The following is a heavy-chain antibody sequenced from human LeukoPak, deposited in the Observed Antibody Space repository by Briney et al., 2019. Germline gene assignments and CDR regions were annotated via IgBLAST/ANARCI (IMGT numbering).Heavy chain of an antibody. Sequence: GGSLRLSCAASGFTFSSYAVSWVRQAPGKGLEWVSSISGSGGSTYSADSVKGRFTISRDNSKNTLYLQMNSLRAEDTTLYYCAKDRSCTNDICHGDFDYWGQGTLVTVSS. CDR1: GFTFSSYA. CDR3: AKDRSCTNDICHGDFDY. J-gene: IGHJ4*02. CDR2: ISGSGGST. V-gene: IGHV3-23*01. D-gene: IGHD2-8*01.